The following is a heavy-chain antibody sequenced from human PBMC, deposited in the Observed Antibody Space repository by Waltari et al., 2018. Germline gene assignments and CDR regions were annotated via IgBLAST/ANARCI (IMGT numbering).Heavy chain of an antibody. V-gene: IGHV1-2*02. CDR2: INPNSGGT. CDR3: ARSGNALRFLEPWDNWFDP. J-gene: IGHJ5*02. CDR1: GYTFPGYY. D-gene: IGHD3-3*01. Sequence: QVQLVQSGAEVKKPGASVKVSCKASGYTFPGYYMHCVRQAPGQGLEWMGWINPNSGGTNYAQKFQGRVTMTRDTSISTAYMELSRLRSDDTAVYYCARSGNALRFLEPWDNWFDPWGQGTLVTVSS.